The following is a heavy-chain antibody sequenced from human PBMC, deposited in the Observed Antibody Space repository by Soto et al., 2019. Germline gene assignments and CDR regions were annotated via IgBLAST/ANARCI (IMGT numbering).Heavy chain of an antibody. Sequence: SETLSLTCTVSGGSISSSSYYWGWIRQPPGKGLEWIGSIYYSGSTYYNPSLKSRVTISVDTSKNQFSLKLSSVTAADTAVYYCARASITIFGVVIRYNWFDPWGQGIMVTVSS. CDR2: IYYSGST. D-gene: IGHD3-3*01. CDR1: GGSISSSSYY. CDR3: ARASITIFGVVIRYNWFDP. V-gene: IGHV4-39*01. J-gene: IGHJ5*02.